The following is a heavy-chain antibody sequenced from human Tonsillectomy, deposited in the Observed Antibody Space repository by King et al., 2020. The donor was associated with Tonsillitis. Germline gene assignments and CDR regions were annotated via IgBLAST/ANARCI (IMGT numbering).Heavy chain of an antibody. CDR3: AWASSYFDF. J-gene: IGHJ4*02. Sequence: VQLQESGPGLVKPSETLSLTCTVSGGSITTYYWSWIRQPPGKGLEWIGYIHYSGSTNYNPSLKSRVTISVDTSKNQFSLRLSSVTAADTAVYYCAWASSYFDFWGQGTLVTVSS. CDR1: GGSITTYY. V-gene: IGHV4-59*01. CDR2: IHYSGST.